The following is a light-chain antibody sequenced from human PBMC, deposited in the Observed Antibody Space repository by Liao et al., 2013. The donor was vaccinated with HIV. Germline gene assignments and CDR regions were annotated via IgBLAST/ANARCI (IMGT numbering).Light chain of an antibody. J-gene: IGLJ1*01. CDR1: NIGDKS. CDR2: HDS. Sequence: SYVLTQPPSMSLAPGETATITCEGNNIGDKSVQWFQQKAGQAPVLVIYHDSDRPPGIPERLSGSNSGNTATLTISRVEVGDEAKYFCQVWDRSSDHYYVFGTGTKVTVL. CDR3: QVWDRSSDHYYV. V-gene: IGLV3-21*04.